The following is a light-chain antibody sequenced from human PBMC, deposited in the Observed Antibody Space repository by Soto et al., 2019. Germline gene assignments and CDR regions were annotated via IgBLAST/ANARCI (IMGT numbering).Light chain of an antibody. Sequence: DIQMTQSPSSLSASVGDRVTLTCRASQSISSYLSWYQQKPGKAPMLLIYAASSLQSGVPSRFSGSGSGTDFPLTISSLQPEDFATYYCQQSYSTPGTFGQGTKVEIK. CDR2: AAS. CDR3: QQSYSTPGT. V-gene: IGKV1-39*01. CDR1: QSISSY. J-gene: IGKJ1*01.